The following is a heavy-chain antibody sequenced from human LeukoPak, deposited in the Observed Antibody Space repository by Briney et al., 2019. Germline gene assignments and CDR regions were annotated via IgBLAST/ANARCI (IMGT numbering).Heavy chain of an antibody. CDR1: GFTFSSYS. CDR2: ISSSSSTI. D-gene: IGHD3-10*01. CDR3: ARITMVRGAID. V-gene: IGHV3-48*01. J-gene: IGHJ4*02. Sequence: GGSLRLSCAASGFTFSSYSMNWVRQAPGKGLEWVSYISSSSSTIYYADSVKGRFTISRDNAKNSLYLQMNSLRAEDTAVYYCARITMVRGAIDWGQGTMVTVSS.